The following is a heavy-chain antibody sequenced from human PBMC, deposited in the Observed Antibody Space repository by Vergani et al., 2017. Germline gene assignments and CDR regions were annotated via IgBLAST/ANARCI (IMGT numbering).Heavy chain of an antibody. V-gene: IGHV3-30*18. J-gene: IGHJ4*02. CDR1: GFSFRGHG. CDR3: AEDLFYSTAWPDLDS. D-gene: IGHD4-11*01. CDR2: ISYDGDRR. Sequence: QVHLVESGGGVVQPGRSLTLSCVASGFSFRGHGMHWVRQAPGKGLEWVAMISYDGDRRDYGDFEKGRFTISRDSSKTVYLQMNSLRVDDTAMYFCAEDLFYSTAWPDLDSRGQGTMVTVSS.